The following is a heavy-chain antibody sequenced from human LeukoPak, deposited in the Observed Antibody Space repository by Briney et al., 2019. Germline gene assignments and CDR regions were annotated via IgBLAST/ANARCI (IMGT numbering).Heavy chain of an antibody. CDR2: IYYSGST. Sequence: SETLSLTCTVSGGSISSSGYYWGWIRQPPGKGLEWIGSIYYSGSTYYNPSLKSRVTISVDTSKNQFSLKLSSVTAADTAVYYCARLAVTTYYFDYWGQGTLVTVSS. D-gene: IGHD4-17*01. J-gene: IGHJ4*02. CDR3: ARLAVTTYYFDY. CDR1: GGSISSSGYY. V-gene: IGHV4-39*01.